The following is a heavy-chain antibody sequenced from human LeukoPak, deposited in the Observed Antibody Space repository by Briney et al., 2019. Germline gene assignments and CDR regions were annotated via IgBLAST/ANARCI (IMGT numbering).Heavy chain of an antibody. CDR2: IYHSGST. CDR1: GGSISSSNW. V-gene: IGHV4-4*02. CDR3: ARLGDIVVVPAAWFDP. Sequence: SETLSLTCAVSGGSISSSNWWSWVRQPPGKGLEWIGEIYHSGSTNYNPSLKSRVTISVDKSKNQFSLKLSSVTAADTAVYYCARLGDIVVVPAAWFDPWGQGTLVTVSS. J-gene: IGHJ5*02. D-gene: IGHD2-2*01.